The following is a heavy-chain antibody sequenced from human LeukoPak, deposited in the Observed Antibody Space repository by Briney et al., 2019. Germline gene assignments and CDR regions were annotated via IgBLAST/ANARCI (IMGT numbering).Heavy chain of an antibody. CDR1: GLTFSSYA. CDR2: ISSSSYM. J-gene: IGHJ4*02. D-gene: IGHD3-22*01. V-gene: IGHV3-21*01. Sequence: PGGSLRLSCAASGLTFSSYAMSWVRQAPGKGLEWVSSISSSSYMYYAESVKGRFTISRDNAKNSLYLQMNSLRVEDTAVYYCARDVGSDSSGGYYHYFDDWGQGTLVTVSS. CDR3: ARDVGSDSSGGYYHYFDD.